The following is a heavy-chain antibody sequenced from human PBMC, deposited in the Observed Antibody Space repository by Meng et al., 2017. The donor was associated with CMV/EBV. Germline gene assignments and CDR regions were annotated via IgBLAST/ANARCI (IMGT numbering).Heavy chain of an antibody. CDR1: GYTFTYRY. Sequence: SVKVSCKASGYTFTYRYLHWVRQAPGQALEWMGWITPFNGNTNYAQKFQDRVTITRDRSMSTAYMELSSLRAEDTAVYYCARAEHYYYGMDVWGQGTTVTVSS. CDR2: ITPFNGNT. D-gene: IGHD1-26*01. CDR3: ARAEHYYYGMDV. V-gene: IGHV1-45*02. J-gene: IGHJ6*02.